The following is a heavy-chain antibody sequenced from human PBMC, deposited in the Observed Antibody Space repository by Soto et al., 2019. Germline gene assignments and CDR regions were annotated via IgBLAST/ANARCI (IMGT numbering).Heavy chain of an antibody. CDR1: GYTFTSYS. D-gene: IGHD2-2*01. Sequence: QVQLVQSGAEVKKPGASVKVSCKASGYTFTSYSISWVRQAPGQGLEWMGWINPYNGNTKYAQKLQGRVTMTTDTSTRTAYMELRSLISDDTAVYYCARDSTPSDYWGQGTLVTVSS. CDR3: ARDSTPSDY. V-gene: IGHV1-18*01. J-gene: IGHJ4*02. CDR2: INPYNGNT.